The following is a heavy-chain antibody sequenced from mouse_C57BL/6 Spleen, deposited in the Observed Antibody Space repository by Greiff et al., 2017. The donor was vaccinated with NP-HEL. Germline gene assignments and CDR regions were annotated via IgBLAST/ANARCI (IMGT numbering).Heavy chain of an antibody. CDR2: IWSDGST. D-gene: IGHD1-1*01. V-gene: IGHV2-6-1*01. CDR3: ARQGGPYYGSSPHYAMDY. CDR1: GFSLTSYG. J-gene: IGHJ4*01. Sequence: VKLQESGPGLVAPSQSLSITCTVSGFSLTSYGVHWVRQPPGKGLEWLVVIWSDGSTTYNSALKSRLSISKDNSKSQVFLKMNSLQTDDTAMYYCARQGGPYYGSSPHYAMDYWGQGTSVTVSS.